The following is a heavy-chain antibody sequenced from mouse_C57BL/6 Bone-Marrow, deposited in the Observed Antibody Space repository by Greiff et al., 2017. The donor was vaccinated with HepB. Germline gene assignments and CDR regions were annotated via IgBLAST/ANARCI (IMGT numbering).Heavy chain of an antibody. CDR3: ARDTTVVAHFDY. CDR2: ISSGGSYT. J-gene: IGHJ2*01. CDR1: GFTFSSYG. Sequence: EVKLVESGGDLVKPGGSLKLSCAASGFTFSSYGMSWVRQTPDKRLEWVATISSGGSYTYYPDSVKGRFTISRDNAKNTLYLQMSSLKSEDTAMYYCARDTTVVAHFDYWGQGTTLTVSS. D-gene: IGHD1-1*01. V-gene: IGHV5-6*01.